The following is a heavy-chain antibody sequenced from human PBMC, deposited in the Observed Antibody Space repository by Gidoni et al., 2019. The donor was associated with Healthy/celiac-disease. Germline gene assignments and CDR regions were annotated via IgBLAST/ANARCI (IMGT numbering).Heavy chain of an antibody. V-gene: IGHV3-30*18. Sequence: VQLVESGGGVVQPGRSMRLSCAASGFTCRSYVMPWFCQAPGKGLEWVAVISYDGSKKYYADAVKGRFTISRDNSKNTLYLQMNSLRAEDTAVYYCAKDGDWGQGTLVTVSS. CDR2: ISYDGSKK. J-gene: IGHJ4*02. CDR1: GFTCRSYV. CDR3: AKDGD. D-gene: IGHD3-10*01.